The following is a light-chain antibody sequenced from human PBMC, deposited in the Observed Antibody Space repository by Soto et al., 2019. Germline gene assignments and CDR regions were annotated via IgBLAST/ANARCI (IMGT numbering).Light chain of an antibody. CDR2: AAS. Sequence: AIRMTQSPSSLSASTGDRVTITCRASQGISSYLAWYQQKPGKAPKLLIDAASTLQSGVPSRFSGSGSGTDFTLTISCLQSEDFATYYCQKYYRYPPTFGQGTKGEIK. CDR3: QKYYRYPPT. CDR1: QGISSY. V-gene: IGKV1-8*01. J-gene: IGKJ1*01.